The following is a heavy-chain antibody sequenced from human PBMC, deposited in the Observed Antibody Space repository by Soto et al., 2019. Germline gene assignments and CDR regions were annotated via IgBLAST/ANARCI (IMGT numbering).Heavy chain of an antibody. CDR2: INPNSGGT. Sequence: ASVKVSCKASGYTFTGYYMHWVRQAPGQGLEWMGWINPNSGGTNYAQKFQGWVTMNMDTSISTAYMELSRLRSDDTAVYYCARGASSSSSRFDYWGQGTLVTVSS. CDR3: ARGASSSSSRFDY. D-gene: IGHD6-6*01. CDR1: GYTFTGYY. V-gene: IGHV1-2*04. J-gene: IGHJ4*02.